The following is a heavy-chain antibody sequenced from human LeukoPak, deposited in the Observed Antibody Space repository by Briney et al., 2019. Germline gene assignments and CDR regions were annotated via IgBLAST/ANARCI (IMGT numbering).Heavy chain of an antibody. CDR2: IYTSGST. D-gene: IGHD2-2*01. J-gene: IGHJ6*03. CDR3: ARSSSRYCSSTSCRSYGYYYYYYMDV. V-gene: IGHV4-4*09. CDR1: GGSISSYY. Sequence: KPSETLSLTYTVSGGSISSYYWSWIRQPPGKGLEWIGYIYTSGSTNYNPSLKSRVTISVDTSKNLFSLKLSSVTAADTAVYYCARSSSRYCSSTSCRSYGYYYYYYMDVWGKGTTVTVSS.